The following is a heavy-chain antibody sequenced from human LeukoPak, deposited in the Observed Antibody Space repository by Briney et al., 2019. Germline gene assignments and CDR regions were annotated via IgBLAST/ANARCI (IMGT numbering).Heavy chain of an antibody. J-gene: IGHJ4*02. CDR3: TRGGPQWSVVVAATPHY. CDR1: GFTFGDYA. Sequence: GRSRRLSCTASGFTFGDYAMSWFRQAPGKGLEWVGFIRSKAYGGTTEYAASVKGRFTISRDDSKSIAYLQMNSLKTEDTAVYYCTRGGPQWSVVVAATPHYWGQGTLVTVSS. D-gene: IGHD2-15*01. CDR2: IRSKAYGGTT. V-gene: IGHV3-49*03.